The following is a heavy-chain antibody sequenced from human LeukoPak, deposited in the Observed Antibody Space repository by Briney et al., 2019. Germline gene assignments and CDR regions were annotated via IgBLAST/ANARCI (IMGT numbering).Heavy chain of an antibody. V-gene: IGHV3-7*01. CDR1: GFTFSSYW. CDR3: ARAMVVTAVGGNGFTSYFAY. CDR2: IKQDGSEK. D-gene: IGHD2-21*02. J-gene: IGHJ4*02. Sequence: GGSLRLSCAASGFTFSSYWMSWVRQAPGKGLEWVANIKQDGSEKYYADSVKGRFTISRDNAKNSLYLQMNSLRAEDTAVYYCARAMVVTAVGGNGFTSYFAYWGQGTQVTVSS.